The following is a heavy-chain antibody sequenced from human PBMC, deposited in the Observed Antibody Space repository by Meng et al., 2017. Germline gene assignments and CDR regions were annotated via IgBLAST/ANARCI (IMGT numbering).Heavy chain of an antibody. CDR1: GFTFSSYW. J-gene: IGHJ4*02. CDR3: ARDRYSGLSPDFDY. D-gene: IGHD5-12*01. Sequence: GESLKISCAASGFTFSSYWMSWVRQAPGKGLEWVANIKQDGSEKYYVDSVKGRFTISRDNSKNTLYLQMNSLRAEDTAVYYCARDRYSGLSPDFDYWGQGTLVTVSS. CDR2: IKQDGSEK. V-gene: IGHV3-7*01.